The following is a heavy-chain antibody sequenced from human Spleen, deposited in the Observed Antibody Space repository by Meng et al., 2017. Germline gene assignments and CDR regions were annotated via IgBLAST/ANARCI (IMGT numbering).Heavy chain of an antibody. J-gene: IGHJ4*02. CDR2: FVNYVDT. CDR1: GYTFGSYG. D-gene: IGHD2-15*01. CDR3: AGGTPGRSYCDY. V-gene: IGHV1-18*01. Sequence: QVHLVQSGSEVKKPGAPSSISCKASGYTFGSYGICWVRQAPGKGLEWMGWFVNYVDTYPAPKFQGRVTMTTDTHTNTAFMGLRSLTSDDTAVYYCAGGTPGRSYCDYWGQGTLVTVSS.